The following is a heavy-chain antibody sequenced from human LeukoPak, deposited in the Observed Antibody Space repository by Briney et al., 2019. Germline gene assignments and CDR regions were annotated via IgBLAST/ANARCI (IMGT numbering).Heavy chain of an antibody. CDR3: AKGDSSAYTYYFHY. D-gene: IGHD3-22*01. CDR2: ISSDGSRT. Sequence: GGSLRLSCAASGFTFSSYWMYWVRQAPGKGLVWVSRISSDGSRTAYADSVKGRFIISRDNSKNTLYLQMNSLRAEDTAVYYCAKGDSSAYTYYFHYWGQGTLVTVSS. V-gene: IGHV3-74*01. CDR1: GFTFSSYW. J-gene: IGHJ4*02.